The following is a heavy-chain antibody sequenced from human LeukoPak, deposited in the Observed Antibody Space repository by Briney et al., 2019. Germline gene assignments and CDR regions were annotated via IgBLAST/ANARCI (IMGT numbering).Heavy chain of an antibody. CDR2: INHSGST. CDR3: ARLGPDIVVVPAAIRDDY. J-gene: IGHJ4*02. Sequence: SETLSLTCAVYGGSFSGYYWSWIRQPPGKGLEWIGEINHSGSTNYNPSLKSRVTISVDTSKNQFSLKLSSVTAADTAVYYCARLGPDIVVVPAAIRDDYWGQGTLVTVSS. D-gene: IGHD2-2*02. CDR1: GGSFSGYY. V-gene: IGHV4-34*01.